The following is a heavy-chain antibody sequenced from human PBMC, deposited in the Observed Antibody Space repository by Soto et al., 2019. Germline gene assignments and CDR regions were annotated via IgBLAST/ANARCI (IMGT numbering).Heavy chain of an antibody. J-gene: IGHJ4*02. CDR3: ARDYPAGPGGFDY. V-gene: IGHV4-30-2*01. CDR2: IYHSGST. Sequence: SETLSLTCAVSGGSISSGGYSWSWIRQPPGKGLEWIGYIYHSGSTYYNPSLKSRVTISVDRSKNQFSLKLSSVTAADTAVYYGARDYPAGPGGFDYWGQGTLVTVSS. CDR1: GGSISSGGYS. D-gene: IGHD1-26*01.